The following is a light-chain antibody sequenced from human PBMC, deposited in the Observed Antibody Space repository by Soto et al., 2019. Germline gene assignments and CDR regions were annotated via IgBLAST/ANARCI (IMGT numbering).Light chain of an antibody. J-gene: IGLJ2*01. CDR1: TSNIGTYT. Sequence: QSVLTQSPSVSGTPGQRVTISCSGGTSNIGTYTVNWYQQLPGTAPKVLIYGDNQRPSGVADRFSGSKSGTSASLAISGLQSEDEADYYCAAWDDSLNGVVFGGGTKLTVL. V-gene: IGLV1-44*01. CDR2: GDN. CDR3: AAWDDSLNGVV.